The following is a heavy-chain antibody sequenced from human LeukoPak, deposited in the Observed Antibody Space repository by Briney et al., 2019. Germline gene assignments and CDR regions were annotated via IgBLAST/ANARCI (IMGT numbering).Heavy chain of an antibody. CDR1: GFTFSSYG. Sequence: GGSLRLSCAASGFTFSSYGMHWVRQAPGKGLEWVAVISYDGSNKYYADSVKGRFTISRDNSKNTLYLQMNSLRAEDTAVYYCAKGSTPFKPTLIYCSSTSCPPDYWGQGTLVTVSS. CDR3: AKGSTPFKPTLIYCSSTSCPPDY. D-gene: IGHD2-2*01. V-gene: IGHV3-30*18. CDR2: ISYDGSNK. J-gene: IGHJ4*02.